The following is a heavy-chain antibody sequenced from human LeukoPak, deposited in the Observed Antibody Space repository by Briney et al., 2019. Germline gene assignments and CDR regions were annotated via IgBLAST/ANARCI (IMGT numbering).Heavy chain of an antibody. V-gene: IGHV4-39*07. CDR1: GGSISSSSYY. Sequence: PSETLSLTCTVSGGSISSSSYYWGWIRQPPGKGLEWIGSIYYSGSTYYNPSLKSRVTISVDRSKNQFSLKLSSVTAADTAVYYCARVDVLRFPGDYYYGMDVWGQGTTVTVSS. J-gene: IGHJ6*02. CDR3: ARVDVLRFPGDYYYGMDV. CDR2: IYYSGST. D-gene: IGHD3-3*01.